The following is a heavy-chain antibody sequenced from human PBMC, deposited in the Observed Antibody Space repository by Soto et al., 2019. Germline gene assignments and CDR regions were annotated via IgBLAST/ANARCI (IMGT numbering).Heavy chain of an antibody. CDR2: IYTSGST. CDR1: GGSISSYY. J-gene: IGHJ5*02. D-gene: IGHD2-2*01. Sequence: SYTPSLTCAASGGSISSYYWSWIRDPAGKGLEWIGRIYTSGSTNYNPSLKSRVTMSVDTSKNQFSLKLSSVTAADTAVYYCARDHQYCSSTSCLGWFDPWGQGTLVTVSS. CDR3: ARDHQYCSSTSCLGWFDP. V-gene: IGHV4-4*07.